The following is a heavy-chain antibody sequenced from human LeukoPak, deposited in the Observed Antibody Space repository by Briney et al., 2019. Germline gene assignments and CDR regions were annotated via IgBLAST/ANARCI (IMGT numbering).Heavy chain of an antibody. J-gene: IGHJ4*02. CDR2: ISASGTTT. CDR3: ARAVAGPGYYFDY. D-gene: IGHD6-19*01. Sequence: PGGSLRLSCAASGFTFSTYALNWVRQAPGKGLEWVSGISASGTTTYYADSVKGRFTISRDNSKNTLYLQMNSLRAEDTAVYYCARAVAGPGYYFDYWGQGTLVTVSS. V-gene: IGHV3-23*01. CDR1: GFTFSTYA.